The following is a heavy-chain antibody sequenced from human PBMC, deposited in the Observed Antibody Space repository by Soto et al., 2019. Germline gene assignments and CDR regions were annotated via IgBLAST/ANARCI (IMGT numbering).Heavy chain of an antibody. CDR3: VKMTREWLGPFGY. D-gene: IGHD6-19*01. CDR2: LSGGGHYT. CDR1: GFTFSSYG. V-gene: IGHV3-23*01. J-gene: IGHJ4*02. Sequence: GGSLRLSCAASGFTFSSYGMGWVRQTPGRGLEWVSGLSGGGHYTNSAASVKGRCTISRDTSKNTLYLQMNSLRAEDTAVYYCVKMTREWLGPFGYWGQGTLVTVSS.